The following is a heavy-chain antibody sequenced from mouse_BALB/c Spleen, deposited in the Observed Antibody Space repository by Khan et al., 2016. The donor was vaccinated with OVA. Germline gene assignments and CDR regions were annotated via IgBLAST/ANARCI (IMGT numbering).Heavy chain of an antibody. CDR2: IYPGSGTT. D-gene: IGHD1-1*02. CDR3: AKNYASWFAY. J-gene: IGHJ3*01. CDR1: GYTFTDYV. V-gene: IGHV1-77*01. Sequence: QSGPELMKPGASVNISCKASGYTFTDYVINWVKQRTGQGLEWIGEIYPGSGTTYYNEKFKGKATLTADKSSNTAYMQLSSLTSEDSAVYFCAKNYASWFAYWGQGTLVTVSA.